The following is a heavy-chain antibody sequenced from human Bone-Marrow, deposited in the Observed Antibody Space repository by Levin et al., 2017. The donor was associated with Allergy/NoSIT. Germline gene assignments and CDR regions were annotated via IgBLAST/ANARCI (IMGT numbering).Heavy chain of an antibody. V-gene: IGHV3-23*01. Sequence: GESLKISCAASGFTFSDYAMTWVRQAPGKGLEWVSGIYPGGDTTYYADSVKGRFIVSKDNSKNMFYLQMNSLRAEDTAIYYCAKDFSRMGRGVFFDDWGQGTLVTVSS. CDR1: GFTFSDYA. D-gene: IGHD3-10*01. J-gene: IGHJ4*02. CDR2: IYPGGDTT. CDR3: AKDFSRMGRGVFFDD.